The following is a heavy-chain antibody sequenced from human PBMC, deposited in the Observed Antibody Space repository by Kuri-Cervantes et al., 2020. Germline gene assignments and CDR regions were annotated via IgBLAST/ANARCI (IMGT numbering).Heavy chain of an antibody. J-gene: IGHJ4*02. CDR2: IYYGGST. V-gene: IGHV4-30-4*01. CDR1: GGSISSGDYY. CDR3: AGVGTAMALFDY. D-gene: IGHD5-18*01. Sequence: SETLSLTCTVSGGSISSGDYYWSWIRQPPGKGLEWIGYIYYGGSTYYNPSLKSRVTISVDTSKNQFSLKLSSVTAADTAVYYCAGVGTAMALFDYWGQGTLVTVSS.